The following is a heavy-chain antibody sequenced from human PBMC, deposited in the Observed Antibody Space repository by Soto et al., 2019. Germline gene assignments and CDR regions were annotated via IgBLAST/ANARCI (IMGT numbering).Heavy chain of an antibody. J-gene: IGHJ3*02. CDR1: GYTFTSYG. CDR3: GSLAVANAAFDN. D-gene: IGHD6-19*01. Sequence: ASVKVSCKASGYTFTSYGISWVRQAPGQGLEWMGWISAYNGNTNYAQKLQGRVTMTTDTSTSTAYMELRSLSSDDTAVYYCGSLAVANAAFDNWGQGTMVTVS. V-gene: IGHV1-18*04. CDR2: ISAYNGNT.